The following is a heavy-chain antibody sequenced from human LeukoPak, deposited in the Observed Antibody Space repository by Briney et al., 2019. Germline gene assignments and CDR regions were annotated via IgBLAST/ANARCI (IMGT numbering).Heavy chain of an antibody. CDR2: ISSSSTI. Sequence: PGGSLRLSCAASGFTFSSYSMNWVRQAPGKGLEWVSYISSSSTIYYADSVKGRFTISRDNAKNSLYLQMNSLRAEDTAVYYCARGTPGDDYWGQGTLVTVSS. V-gene: IGHV3-48*04. D-gene: IGHD3-16*01. J-gene: IGHJ4*02. CDR3: ARGTPGDDY. CDR1: GFTFSSYS.